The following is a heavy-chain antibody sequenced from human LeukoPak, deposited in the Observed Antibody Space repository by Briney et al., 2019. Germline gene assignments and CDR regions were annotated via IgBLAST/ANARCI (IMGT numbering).Heavy chain of an antibody. CDR1: GYTFTSYG. J-gene: IGHJ4*02. V-gene: IGHV1-18*01. D-gene: IGHD2-2*01. CDR2: ISAYNGNT. CDR3: AREQYCSSTSCYYFEY. Sequence: ASVKVSCKASGYTFTSYGISWVRQAPGQGLEWMGWISAYNGNTNYAQKLQGRVTMTTDTSTSTAYMELRSLRSDDTDVYYCAREQYCSSTSCYYFEYWGQGSLVTDSS.